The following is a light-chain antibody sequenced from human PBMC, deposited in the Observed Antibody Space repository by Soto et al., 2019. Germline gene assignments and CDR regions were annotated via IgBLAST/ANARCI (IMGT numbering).Light chain of an antibody. CDR1: QSVNSNY. J-gene: IGKJ1*01. CDR2: GAS. V-gene: IGKV3-20*01. CDR3: QQYNNWPRT. Sequence: EIVLTQSPCTLSLSPGERATLSCRASQSVNSNYLAWYQQKPGQAPRLLMYGASTRATGIPDRFSGSGSGTDFTLTISSLQSEDFAVYYCQQYNNWPRTFGQGTKVDIK.